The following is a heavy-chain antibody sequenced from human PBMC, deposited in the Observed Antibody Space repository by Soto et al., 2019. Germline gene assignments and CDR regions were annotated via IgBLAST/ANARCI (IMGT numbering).Heavy chain of an antibody. Sequence: QVQLQESGPGLVKPSETLSLTCTVSGDSISRYYWSWIRLSPGKGLEWIGYIYYSGETNYNPSVNSRVTISVDRTKTQFSLKLSSVTAADTAVYYCARDPGGEFLKGSGMDVWGQGTTVTVSS. J-gene: IGHJ6*02. CDR2: IYYSGET. CDR3: ARDPGGEFLKGSGMDV. V-gene: IGHV4-59*01. CDR1: GDSISRYY. D-gene: IGHD3-10*01.